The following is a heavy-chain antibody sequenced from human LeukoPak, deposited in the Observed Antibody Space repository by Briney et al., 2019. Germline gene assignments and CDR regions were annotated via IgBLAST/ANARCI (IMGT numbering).Heavy chain of an antibody. J-gene: IGHJ5*02. D-gene: IGHD2-2*01. CDR1: GGTFSSYA. Sequence: SVKVSCKASGGTFSSYAISWVRQAPGQGLEWMGGIIPIFGTANYAQKFQGRVTITADESTSTAYMELSSLRSEDTAVYYCARGSLGYCSSTSCYHNWFDPWGQGTLVTVSS. V-gene: IGHV1-69*13. CDR3: ARGSLGYCSSTSCYHNWFDP. CDR2: IIPIFGTA.